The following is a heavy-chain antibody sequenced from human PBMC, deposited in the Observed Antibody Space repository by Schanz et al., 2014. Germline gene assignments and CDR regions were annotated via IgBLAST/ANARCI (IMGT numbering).Heavy chain of an antibody. Sequence: LVESGGGVVQPGRSLRLSCAASGFTFSSYGMHWVRQVPGKGLEWVAVVCYDGSKKYYADSVKGRFTTSRDNSKNTMYLQMNSLRAEDTAVYCCVKDLQRELLRDDHYYGMDVWGQGTTVTVSS. J-gene: IGHJ6*02. CDR3: VKDLQRELLRDDHYYGMDV. CDR1: GFTFSSYG. CDR2: VCYDGSKK. D-gene: IGHD1-26*01. V-gene: IGHV3-33*06.